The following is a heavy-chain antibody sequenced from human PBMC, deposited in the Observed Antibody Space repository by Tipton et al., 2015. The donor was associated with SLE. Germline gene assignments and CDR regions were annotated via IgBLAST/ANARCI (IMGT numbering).Heavy chain of an antibody. V-gene: IGHV4-34*01. Sequence: TLSLTCAVYGRSFIGSYWTWIRQPPGKGLEWIGDIDHSGVTHYNPSLKSRVTISRDTSGNQFSLRLKSVTAADTAVYYCATGHFDFWGQGRLVTVSS. CDR3: ATGHFDF. CDR2: IDHSGVT. CDR1: GRSFIGSY. J-gene: IGHJ5*01. D-gene: IGHD1-1*01.